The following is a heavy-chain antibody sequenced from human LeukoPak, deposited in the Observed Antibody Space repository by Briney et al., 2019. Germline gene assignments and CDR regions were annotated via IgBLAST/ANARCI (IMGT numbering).Heavy chain of an antibody. CDR2: ISSSSSNI. V-gene: IGHV3-21*01. CDR1: GFTFSSYS. J-gene: IGHJ4*02. D-gene: IGHD2-2*01. CDR3: ARAYCSSTSCKLPGFDH. Sequence: GGSLRFSCAASGFTFSSYSMNRVRQAPGKGLECVSSISSSSSNIYYADSVKGRFTISRDNVKNSLYLQMNSLRAEDTAVYYCARAYCSSTSCKLPGFDHWGQGTLVTVSS.